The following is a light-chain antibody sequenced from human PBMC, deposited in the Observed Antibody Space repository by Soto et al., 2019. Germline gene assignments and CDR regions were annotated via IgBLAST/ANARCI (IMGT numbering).Light chain of an antibody. Sequence: DIQMTQSPSSLSASVRDRVTITCRASQSISSYLNWYQQKPGKAPKLLIHAASSLQSGVPSRFSGSGSGTDFTLTISSLQPEDFATYYCQQCYSTRWTFGQGTKVEIK. CDR3: QQCYSTRWT. J-gene: IGKJ1*01. CDR1: QSISSY. V-gene: IGKV1-39*01. CDR2: AAS.